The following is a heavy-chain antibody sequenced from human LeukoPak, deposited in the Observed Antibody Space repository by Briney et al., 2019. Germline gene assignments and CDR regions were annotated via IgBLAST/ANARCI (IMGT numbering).Heavy chain of an antibody. CDR3: ARYDSSGKKGWFDP. CDR1: GYTFTSYD. Sequence: ASLKVSCKASGYTFTSYDINWVRQATGQGLEWMGWINPNSGGTNYAQKFQGRVTMTRDTSISTAYMELSRLRSDDTAVYYCARYDSSGKKGWFDPWGQGTLVTVSS. D-gene: IGHD3-22*01. V-gene: IGHV1-2*02. CDR2: INPNSGGT. J-gene: IGHJ5*02.